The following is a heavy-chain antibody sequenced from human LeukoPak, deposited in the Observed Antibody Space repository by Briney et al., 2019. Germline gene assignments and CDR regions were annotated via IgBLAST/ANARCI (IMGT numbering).Heavy chain of an antibody. J-gene: IGHJ6*02. Sequence: SVKVSCKASGGTFSSYAISWVRQAPGHGLEWMGRIIPILGIANYAQKFQGRVTITADKSTSTAYMELSSLRSEDTAVYYCASYDILTGYYLDGEYYYYGMDVWGQGTTVTVSS. CDR1: GGTFSSYA. V-gene: IGHV1-69*04. CDR2: IIPILGIA. CDR3: ASYDILTGYYLDGEYYYYGMDV. D-gene: IGHD3-9*01.